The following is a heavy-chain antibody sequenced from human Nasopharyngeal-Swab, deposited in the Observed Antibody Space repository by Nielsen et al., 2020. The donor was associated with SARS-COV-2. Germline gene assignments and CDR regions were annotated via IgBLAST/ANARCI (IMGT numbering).Heavy chain of an antibody. CDR1: GFTFDDYA. CDR2: ISWNSGSI. D-gene: IGHD2/OR15-2a*01. V-gene: IGHV3-9*01. J-gene: IGHJ4*02. Sequence: GGSLRLSCAASGFTFDDYAMHWFRQAPGKGLEWVSGISWNSGSIGYADSVKGRFTISRDNAKNSLYLQMNSLRAEDTAVYYCAKDFSLSAFMVADMGFDYWGQGTLVTVSS. CDR3: AKDFSLSAFMVADMGFDY.